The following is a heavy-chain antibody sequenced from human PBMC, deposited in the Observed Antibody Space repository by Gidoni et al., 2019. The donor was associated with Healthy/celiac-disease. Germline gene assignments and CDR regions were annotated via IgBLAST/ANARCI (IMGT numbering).Heavy chain of an antibody. J-gene: IGHJ4*02. D-gene: IGHD4-4*01. Sequence: EVQLLESGGGLVQPGGSLSLSCEASGSPFSSYAMSWVRQAPGKGLEWVSAISGSGGSTYYADSVKGRFTISRDNSKNTLYLQMNSLRAEDTAVYYCAKFNSNYEYYFDYWGQGTLVTVSS. V-gene: IGHV3-23*01. CDR3: AKFNSNYEYYFDY. CDR1: GSPFSSYA. CDR2: ISGSGGST.